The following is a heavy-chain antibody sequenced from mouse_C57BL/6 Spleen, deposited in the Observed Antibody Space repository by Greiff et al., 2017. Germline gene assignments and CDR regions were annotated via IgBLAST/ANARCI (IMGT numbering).Heavy chain of an antibody. V-gene: IGHV1-55*01. Sequence: QVQLQQPGAELVKPGASVKMSCKASGYTFTSYWITWVKQRPGQGLEWIGDIYPGSGSTNYNEKFKSKATLTVDTSSSTAYMQLSSLTSEDSAVYDCARYCYGSSDYYAMDYWGQGTSVTVSS. D-gene: IGHD1-1*01. J-gene: IGHJ4*01. CDR2: IYPGSGST. CDR3: ARYCYGSSDYYAMDY. CDR1: GYTFTSYW.